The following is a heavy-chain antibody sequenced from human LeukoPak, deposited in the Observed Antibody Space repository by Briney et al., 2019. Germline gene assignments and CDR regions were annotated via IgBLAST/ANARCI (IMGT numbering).Heavy chain of an antibody. D-gene: IGHD1-1*01. CDR2: IYLAGANT. CDR1: GYSFTSYW. J-gene: IGHJ6*01. CDR3: AREEEYTHAYYFYAVDF. Sequence: GAAPMIPCNASGYSFTSYWIGWVRQLPGKGLEWMGVIYLAGANTRYNPSLQGQVTISADTSNTTAFLQWSSLNAADPAICYCAREEEYTHAYYFYAVDFWGEGTTGTVSS. V-gene: IGHV5-51*01.